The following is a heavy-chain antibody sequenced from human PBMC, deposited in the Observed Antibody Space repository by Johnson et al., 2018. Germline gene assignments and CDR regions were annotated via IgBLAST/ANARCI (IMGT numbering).Heavy chain of an antibody. Sequence: VQLQESGGGLVQPGGSLRLSCAASGFTFSSYWMHWVRHAPGKGLVWVSRINSDGSSTSYADSVKGRFAISRDNAKNTLYLQMNSLRAEDTAGYYCARVGIVAVPDAVDIWGQVTMVAVSS. V-gene: IGHV3-74*01. J-gene: IGHJ3*02. CDR1: GFTFSSYW. CDR2: INSDGSST. CDR3: ARVGIVAVPDAVDI. D-gene: IGHD3-22*01.